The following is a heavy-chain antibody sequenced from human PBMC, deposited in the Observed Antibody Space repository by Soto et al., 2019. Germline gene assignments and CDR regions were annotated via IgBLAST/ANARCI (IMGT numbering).Heavy chain of an antibody. Sequence: ASVKVSCKASGYTFTGYYMHWVRQAPGQGLEWMGWINPNSGGTNYAQKFQGWVTMTRDTSISTAYMELSRLRSDDTAVYYCARDQQGSSPYYYYYGMDVWGQGTTVTVSS. CDR3: ARDQQGSSPYYYYYGMDV. V-gene: IGHV1-2*04. J-gene: IGHJ6*02. D-gene: IGHD6-6*01. CDR2: INPNSGGT. CDR1: GYTFTGYY.